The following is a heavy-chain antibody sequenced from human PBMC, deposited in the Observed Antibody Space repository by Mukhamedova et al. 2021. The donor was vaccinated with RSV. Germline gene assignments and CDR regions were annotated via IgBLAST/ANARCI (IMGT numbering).Heavy chain of an antibody. Sequence: EWIGYIYYTGSTDYNPSLKSRLTISIDTSKNQLSLKLNSVTAADTAVYYCARNYCSSGSCWLNMDVWGRGTTVTVSS. V-gene: IGHV4-59*01. J-gene: IGHJ6*03. CDR3: ARNYCSSGSCWLNMDV. D-gene: IGHD2-15*01. CDR2: IYYTGST.